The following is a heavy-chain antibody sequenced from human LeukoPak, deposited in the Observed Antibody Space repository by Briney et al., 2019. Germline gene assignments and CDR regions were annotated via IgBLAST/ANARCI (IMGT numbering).Heavy chain of an antibody. D-gene: IGHD6-19*01. J-gene: IGHJ4*02. V-gene: IGHV4-34*01. CDR1: GGSFSGYY. Sequence: SETLSLTCAVYGGSFSGYYWSWIRQPPGKGLEWIGEINHSGSTNYNPSLKSRVTISADTSKNQFSLKLSSVTAADTAVYYCARGYSSGHFDYWGQGTLVTVSS. CDR2: INHSGST. CDR3: ARGYSSGHFDY.